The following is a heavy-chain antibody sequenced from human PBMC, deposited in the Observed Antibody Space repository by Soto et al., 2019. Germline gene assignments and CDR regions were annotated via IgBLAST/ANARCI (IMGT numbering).Heavy chain of an antibody. J-gene: IGHJ2*01. CDR1: GCTFTNYA. CDR2: INAGNGNT. V-gene: IGHV1-3*01. CDR3: ARGGSLYWYFDL. Sequence: ASVKVSCKASGCTFTNYAMHWVRQAPGHRLEWMGWINAGNGNTKYSQKFQGRVTITRDTSASTAYMELSSLRSEDTAVYYCARGGSLYWYFDLWGRGTLVTVSS. D-gene: IGHD1-26*01.